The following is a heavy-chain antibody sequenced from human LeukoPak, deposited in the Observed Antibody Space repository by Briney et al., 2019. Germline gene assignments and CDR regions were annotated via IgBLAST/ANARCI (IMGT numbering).Heavy chain of an antibody. CDR2: IRSKAYGGTT. Sequence: GGSLRLSCTASGFTFGDYAMSWFRQAPGKGLEWVGFIRSKAYGGTTEYAASVKGRFTISRDDSKSIAYLQMNSLKTEDTAVYYCTRDLNSGSYRYCYMDVWGKGTTVTVSS. CDR3: TRDLNSGSYRYCYMDV. CDR1: GFTFGDYA. J-gene: IGHJ6*03. V-gene: IGHV3-49*03. D-gene: IGHD1-26*01.